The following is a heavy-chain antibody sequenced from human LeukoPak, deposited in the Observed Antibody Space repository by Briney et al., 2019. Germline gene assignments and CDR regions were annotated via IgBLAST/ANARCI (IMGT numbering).Heavy chain of an antibody. Sequence: PGGSLRLSCAASGFTFDDYGMSWVRQAPGKGLEWVSGINWNGGSTGYADSVKGRFTISRDNAKNSLYLQMNSLRAEDTGLYYCAREGAYYYDSSGFEGAFDIWGQGTMVTVSS. J-gene: IGHJ3*02. CDR3: AREGAYYYDSSGFEGAFDI. V-gene: IGHV3-20*04. CDR1: GFTFDDYG. D-gene: IGHD3-22*01. CDR2: INWNGGST.